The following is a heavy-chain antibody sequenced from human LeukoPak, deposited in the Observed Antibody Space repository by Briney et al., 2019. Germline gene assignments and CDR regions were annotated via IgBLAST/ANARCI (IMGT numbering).Heavy chain of an antibody. CDR2: INSDGSST. Sequence: GGSLRLSCAASGFTFSSYWMHWVRQAPGKGLVWVSRINSDGSSTSYADSVKGRFTISRDNAKNTLYPQMNSLRAEDTAVYYCARELIRPGGELSYFDYWGQGTLVTVSS. CDR3: ARELIRPGGELSYFDY. D-gene: IGHD3-16*02. CDR1: GFTFSSYW. V-gene: IGHV3-74*01. J-gene: IGHJ4*02.